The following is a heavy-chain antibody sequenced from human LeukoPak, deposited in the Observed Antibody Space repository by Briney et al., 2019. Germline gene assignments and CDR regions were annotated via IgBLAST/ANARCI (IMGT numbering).Heavy chain of an antibody. Sequence: PGGSLRLSCAASGFTFSSYAMSWVRQAPGKGLEWVSAISGSGGSTYYADSVKGRFTISRDNSKNMLYLQMNSLRAEDTAVYYCAKAQGPRRIFGVVSCFDYWGQGTLVTVSS. V-gene: IGHV3-23*01. D-gene: IGHD3-3*01. CDR1: GFTFSSYA. CDR2: ISGSGGST. J-gene: IGHJ4*02. CDR3: AKAQGPRRIFGVVSCFDY.